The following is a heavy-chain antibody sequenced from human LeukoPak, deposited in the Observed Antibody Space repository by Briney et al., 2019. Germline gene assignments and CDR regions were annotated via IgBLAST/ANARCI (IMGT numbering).Heavy chain of an antibody. J-gene: IGHJ3*02. D-gene: IGHD2-2*01. Sequence: PGGSLRLSCAASGFIFSNYGMHWVRQAPGKGLEWVAFIRYDGSNKYYVDSVKGRFIISRDNSKNTLYLQMNSLRPEDTAVYYCAKIGYCSSASCLGDTFEIWGRGTMVTVSS. CDR1: GFIFSNYG. V-gene: IGHV3-30*02. CDR2: IRYDGSNK. CDR3: AKIGYCSSASCLGDTFEI.